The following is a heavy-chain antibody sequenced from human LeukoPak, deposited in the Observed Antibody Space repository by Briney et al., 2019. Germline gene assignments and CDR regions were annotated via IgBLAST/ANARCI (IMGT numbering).Heavy chain of an antibody. CDR2: IYTSGST. Sequence: SETLSLTCTVSGGSISSYYWSWIRQPAGKGLEWIGRIYTSGSTNYNPSLKSRVTISVDKSKNQFSLTLSSVTAADTAVYYCARWSYGAHFDYWGQGTLVTVSS. CDR1: GGSISSYY. V-gene: IGHV4-4*07. D-gene: IGHD3-10*01. J-gene: IGHJ4*02. CDR3: ARWSYGAHFDY.